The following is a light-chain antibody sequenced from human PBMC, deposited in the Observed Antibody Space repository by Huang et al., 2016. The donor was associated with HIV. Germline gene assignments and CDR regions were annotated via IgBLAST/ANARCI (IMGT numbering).Light chain of an antibody. CDR2: QAS. J-gene: IGKJ2*01. Sequence: DIQMTQSPPTLSASVGDRVNLNCRASQSVASWVAWYQQKTGKAPKLLSYQASLLDSGDPSRFSGSESETEFTLTIADLQPDDSATYYCQQYSTFPRYTFAQGTKLEI. CDR3: QQYSTFPRYT. V-gene: IGKV1-5*03. CDR1: QSVASW.